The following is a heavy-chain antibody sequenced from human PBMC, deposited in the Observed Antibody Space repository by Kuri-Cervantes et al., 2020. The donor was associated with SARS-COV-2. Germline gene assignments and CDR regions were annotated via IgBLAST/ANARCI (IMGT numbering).Heavy chain of an antibody. CDR1: GFTFSSYG. V-gene: IGHV3-30*03. D-gene: IGHD1-14*01. Sequence: LSLTCAASGFTFSSYGMHWVRQAPGKGLEWVAVISYDGSNKYYADSVKGRFTIPRDNSKNTLYLQMNSLRVEDTAVYYCARDRKRTLFGDFDYWGQGLLVTVSS. CDR3: ARDRKRTLFGDFDY. J-gene: IGHJ4*02. CDR2: ISYDGSNK.